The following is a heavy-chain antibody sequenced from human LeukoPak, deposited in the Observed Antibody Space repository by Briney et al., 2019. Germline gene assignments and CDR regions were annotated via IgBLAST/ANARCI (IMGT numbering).Heavy chain of an antibody. Sequence: GGSLRLSCAASGFTFSSYSMNWVRQAPGKGLEWVSCISSSSSYIYYADSVKGRFTISRDNAKNSLYLQMNSLRAEDTAVYYCARGRTTFGVVITFDYWGQGTLVTVSS. D-gene: IGHD3-3*01. V-gene: IGHV3-21*01. CDR1: GFTFSSYS. CDR3: ARGRTTFGVVITFDY. CDR2: ISSSSSYI. J-gene: IGHJ4*02.